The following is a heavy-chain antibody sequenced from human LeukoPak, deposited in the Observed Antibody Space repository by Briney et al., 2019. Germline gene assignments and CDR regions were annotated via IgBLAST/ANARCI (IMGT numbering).Heavy chain of an antibody. V-gene: IGHV4-59*08. J-gene: IGHJ6*03. CDR1: GYSISSYY. Sequence: SETLSLTCTVSGYSISSYYWSWIRQPPGKGLEWIGYIYYSGSTNYNPSLKSRVTISVDTSKNQFSLKLSSVTAADTAVYYCARQGGITIFGVVMPPMDVWGKGTTVTVSS. CDR3: ARQGGITIFGVVMPPMDV. D-gene: IGHD3-3*01. CDR2: IYYSGST.